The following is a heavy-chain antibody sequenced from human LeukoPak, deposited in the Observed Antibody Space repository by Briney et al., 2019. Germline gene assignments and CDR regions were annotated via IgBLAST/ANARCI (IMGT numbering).Heavy chain of an antibody. CDR1: GFTVSSNY. D-gene: IGHD6-13*01. CDR3: AKTQHRVYDY. Sequence: GGSLRLSCAASGFTVSSNYMSWVRQAPGKGLEWVSAISGSGGSTYYADSVKGRFTISRDNSKNTLYLQMNSLRAEDTAVYYCAKTQHRVYDYWGQGTLVTASS. CDR2: ISGSGGST. V-gene: IGHV3-23*01. J-gene: IGHJ4*02.